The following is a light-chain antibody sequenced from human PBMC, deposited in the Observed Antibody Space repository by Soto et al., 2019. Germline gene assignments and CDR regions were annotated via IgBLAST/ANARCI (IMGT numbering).Light chain of an antibody. Sequence: DIQTTQSPSTLSGSVGDRVTITCRASQTISSWLAWYQQKPGKAPKLLIYKASTLKSGVPSRFSGSGSGTDFTLTISSLQPEDFATYYCQQANSFPWTFGQGTKVDIK. V-gene: IGKV1-5*03. CDR1: QTISSW. CDR3: QQANSFPWT. CDR2: KAS. J-gene: IGKJ1*01.